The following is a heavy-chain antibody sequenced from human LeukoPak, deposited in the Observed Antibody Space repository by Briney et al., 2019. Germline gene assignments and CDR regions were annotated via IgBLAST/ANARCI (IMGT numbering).Heavy chain of an antibody. CDR3: ARADPYCSGGSCSSFAY. J-gene: IGHJ4*02. D-gene: IGHD2-15*01. Sequence: PGGSLRLSCAASGSTFSSYAMHWVRQAPGKGLEWVAVISYDGSNKYYADSVKGRFTISRDNSKNTLYLQMNSLRAEDTAVYYCARADPYCSGGSCSSFAYWGQGTLVTVSS. CDR1: GSTFSSYA. CDR2: ISYDGSNK. V-gene: IGHV3-30-3*01.